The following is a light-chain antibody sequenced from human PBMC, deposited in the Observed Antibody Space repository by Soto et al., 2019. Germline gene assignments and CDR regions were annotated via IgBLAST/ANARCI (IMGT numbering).Light chain of an antibody. V-gene: IGKV1-39*01. CDR2: AAS. J-gene: IGKJ1*01. CDR3: QQSYSTPQT. Sequence: DIQMTPSPSSLSASVGDRVTITCRASQSISSYLNWYQQKPGKAPKLLIYAASSLQSGVPSRFSGSGSGTDFTLTISSLQPEDFATYYCQQSYSTPQTFGQGTNVEIK. CDR1: QSISSY.